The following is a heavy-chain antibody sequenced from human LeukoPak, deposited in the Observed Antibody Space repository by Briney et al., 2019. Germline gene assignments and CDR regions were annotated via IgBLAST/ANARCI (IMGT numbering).Heavy chain of an antibody. CDR1: GFTFDNYA. CDR2: ISWNSDRI. V-gene: IGHV3-9*01. J-gene: IGHJ4*02. CDR3: TRRIVGATGDFDY. D-gene: IGHD1-26*01. Sequence: GRSLRLSCAASGFTFDNYAMHRVRQAPGKGLEWVSGISWNSDRIGYADSVTGRFTISRDNAKNSLYLQMNSLRVEDTALYYCTRRIVGATGDFDYWGQGTLVTVSS.